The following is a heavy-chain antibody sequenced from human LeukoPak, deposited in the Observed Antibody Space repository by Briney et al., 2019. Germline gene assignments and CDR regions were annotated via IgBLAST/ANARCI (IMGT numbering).Heavy chain of an antibody. D-gene: IGHD1-26*01. V-gene: IGHV3-48*01. J-gene: IGHJ6*03. CDR1: GFTFSSYS. Sequence: GGSLRLSCAASGFTFSSYSMMWVRQAPGKGLEWVSYISSSSTTIHYADSVKCRFTISRDNAKNTLYLQMNSLRAEDTAVYYCAKGRGWEASYYYYYMDVWGKGTTVTISS. CDR2: ISSSSTTI. CDR3: AKGRGWEASYYYYYMDV.